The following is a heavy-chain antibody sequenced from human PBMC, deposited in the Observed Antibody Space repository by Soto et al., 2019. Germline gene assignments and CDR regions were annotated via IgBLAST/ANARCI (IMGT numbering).Heavy chain of an antibody. Sequence: QVQLVQSGAEVKKPGASVKVSCMASGCTFTSYAMHWVRQAPGQRLEWMGWINAGDGNTKYSQKFQGRVTITRDTSASTAYMELSSLRSEDTAVYYCARGPGGPDGPGDYWGQGTLVTVSS. J-gene: IGHJ4*02. CDR3: ARGPGGPDGPGDY. V-gene: IGHV1-3*01. D-gene: IGHD2-15*01. CDR2: INAGDGNT. CDR1: GCTFTSYA.